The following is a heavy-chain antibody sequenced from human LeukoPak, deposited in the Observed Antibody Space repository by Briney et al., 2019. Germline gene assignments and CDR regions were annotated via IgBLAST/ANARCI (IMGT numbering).Heavy chain of an antibody. V-gene: IGHV4-39*07. CDR1: GGSISSSSYY. Sequence: SETLSLTCTVSGGSISSSSYYWGWIRQPPGKGLEWIGSIYYSGSTYYNPSLKSRVTISVDTSKNQFSLKLSSVTAADTAVYYCARGTITMIVVVTQAAFDIWGQGTMVTVSS. D-gene: IGHD3-22*01. CDR3: ARGTITMIVVVTQAAFDI. CDR2: IYYSGST. J-gene: IGHJ3*02.